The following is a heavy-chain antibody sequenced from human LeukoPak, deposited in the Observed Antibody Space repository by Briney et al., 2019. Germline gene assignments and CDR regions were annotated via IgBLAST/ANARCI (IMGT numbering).Heavy chain of an antibody. D-gene: IGHD2-2*01. CDR2: INSDGSST. CDR3: ARAFSSLGLDP. J-gene: IGHJ5*02. Sequence: SGGSLRLSCAASRFTFSSNLMHWVRQAPGKGLVWLSCINSDGSSTKYADSVKGRFTVSRDNAKNTLYLQMNSLRVEDTAVYYCARAFSSLGLDPWGQGTLVTVSS. CDR1: RFTFSSNL. V-gene: IGHV3-74*03.